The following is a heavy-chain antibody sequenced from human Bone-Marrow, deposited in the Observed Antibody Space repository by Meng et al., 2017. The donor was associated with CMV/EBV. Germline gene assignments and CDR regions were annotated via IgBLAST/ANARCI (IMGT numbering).Heavy chain of an antibody. V-gene: IGHV4-31*03. CDR3: ARGSGPIRTDY. CDR2: IYYSGST. CDR1: GGAISSGGYY. D-gene: IGHD3-3*01. Sequence: CTVSGGAISSGGYYWSWIRQHPGKGLEWIGYIYYSGSTYYNPSLKSRVTISVDTSKNQFSLKLSSVTAADTAVYYCARGSGPIRTDYWGQGTLVTVSS. J-gene: IGHJ4*02.